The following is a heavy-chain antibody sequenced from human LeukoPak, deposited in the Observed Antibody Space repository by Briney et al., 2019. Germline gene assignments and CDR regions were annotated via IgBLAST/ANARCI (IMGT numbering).Heavy chain of an antibody. D-gene: IGHD2-21*02. CDR2: IIPIFGTA. V-gene: IGHV1-69*05. CDR3: ARGPGGDPAYNWFDP. CDR1: GGTFSSYA. Sequence: EASVKVSCKASGGTFSSYAISWVRQAPGQGLEWMGGIIPIFGTANYAQKFQGRVTITTDESTSTAYMELSSLRSEDTAVYYCARGPGGDPAYNWFDPWGQGTLVTVSS. J-gene: IGHJ5*02.